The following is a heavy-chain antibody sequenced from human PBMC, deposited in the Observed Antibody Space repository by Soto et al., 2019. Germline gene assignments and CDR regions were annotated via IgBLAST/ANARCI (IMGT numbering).Heavy chain of an antibody. J-gene: IGHJ4*02. V-gene: IGHV1-18*04. CDR1: GYTFTSYG. D-gene: IGHD1-26*01. CDR3: ARDEASGSYDLDY. Sequence: QVQLVQSGAEVKKPGASVKVSCKASGYTFTSYGISWVRQAPGQALEWMGWISTYNGNTNYAQKFQGRVAMTTDTSTNTAYMELRSLRADDTAVYYCARDEASGSYDLDYWGQGTLVTVSS. CDR2: ISTYNGNT.